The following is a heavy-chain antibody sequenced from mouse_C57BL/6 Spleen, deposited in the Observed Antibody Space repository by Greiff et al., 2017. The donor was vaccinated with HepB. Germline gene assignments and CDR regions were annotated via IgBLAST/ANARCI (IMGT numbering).Heavy chain of an antibody. CDR2: IYPSDSET. CDR1: GYTFTSYW. CDR3: ARGNWDGY. Sequence: QVQLQQPGAELVRPGSSVKLSCKASGYTFTSYWMDWVKQRPGQGLEWIGNIYPSDSETHYNQKFKDKATLTVDKSSSTAYMQLSSLTSEDSAVYYCARGNWDGYWGQGTTLTVSS. J-gene: IGHJ2*01. V-gene: IGHV1-61*01. D-gene: IGHD4-1*01.